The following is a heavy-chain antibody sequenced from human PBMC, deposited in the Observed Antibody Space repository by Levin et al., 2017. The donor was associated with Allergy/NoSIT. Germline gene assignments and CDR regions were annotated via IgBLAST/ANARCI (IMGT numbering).Heavy chain of an antibody. D-gene: IGHD5-18*01. CDR1: GFTFDDYA. V-gene: IGHV3-9*01. J-gene: IGHJ4*02. Sequence: GGSLRLSCAASGFTFDDYAMHWVRQVPGKGLEWVSSISWNSGSIAYADSVKGRFTISRDNAKNSLFLQLNSLRSEDTALYYCAKDQFPTPMGSYDYWGQGNLVIVSS. CDR3: AKDQFPTPMGSYDY. CDR2: ISWNSGSI.